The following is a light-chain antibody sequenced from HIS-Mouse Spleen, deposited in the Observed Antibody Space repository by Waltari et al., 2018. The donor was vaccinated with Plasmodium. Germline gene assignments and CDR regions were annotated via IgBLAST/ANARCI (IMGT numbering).Light chain of an antibody. CDR2: QDS. Sequence: SYELTQPPSVSVSPGQTASLTCSGDHLGDKYACWYQQKPGQSPVLVIYQDSKRASGIPERFSGSNSGNTATLTISGTQAMDEADYYCQAWDSSTVVFGGGTKLTVL. J-gene: IGLJ2*01. CDR3: QAWDSSTVV. V-gene: IGLV3-1*01. CDR1: HLGDKY.